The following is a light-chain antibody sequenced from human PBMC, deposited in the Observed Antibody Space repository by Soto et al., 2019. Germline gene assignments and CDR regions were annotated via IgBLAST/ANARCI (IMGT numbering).Light chain of an antibody. V-gene: IGKV3-20*01. CDR1: QSVGSY. Sequence: EIVLTQSPATLSLSPGRRASLSFRASQSVGSYLAWYQQKPGQAPRLLIYGASNRATGIPDRFSGSGSGTDFTLTISRLEPEDFAVYYCQQYGSSGTFGQGTKVDI. CDR3: QQYGSSGT. CDR2: GAS. J-gene: IGKJ1*01.